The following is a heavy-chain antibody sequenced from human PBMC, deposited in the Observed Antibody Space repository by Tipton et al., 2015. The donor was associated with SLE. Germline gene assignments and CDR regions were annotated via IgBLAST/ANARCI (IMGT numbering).Heavy chain of an antibody. Sequence: TLSLTCTVSGGSISSGYYYWSWIRQPAGKGLEWTGRIYYSGSTYYNPSLKSRVTISVDTSKNQFSLKLSSVTAADTAVYYCAREPLEVREWFDLWGRGTLVTVSS. CDR2: IYYSGST. V-gene: IGHV4-61*02. J-gene: IGHJ2*01. D-gene: IGHD3-3*01. CDR1: GGSISSGYYY. CDR3: AREPLEVREWFDL.